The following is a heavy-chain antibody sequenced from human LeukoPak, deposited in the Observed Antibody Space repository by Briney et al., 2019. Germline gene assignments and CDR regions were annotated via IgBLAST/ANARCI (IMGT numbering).Heavy chain of an antibody. D-gene: IGHD3-16*01. CDR2: ISYDGSNK. V-gene: IGHV3-30-3*01. Sequence: PGGSLRLSCAASGFTFSSYAMHWVRQAPGKGLEWVAVISYDGSNKYYADSVKGRFTISRDNAKNTLYLQMSSLRAEDTAVYYCTRDLGGTSWGEWNYWGQGTLVTVSS. J-gene: IGHJ4*02. CDR1: GFTFSSYA. CDR3: TRDLGGTSWGEWNY.